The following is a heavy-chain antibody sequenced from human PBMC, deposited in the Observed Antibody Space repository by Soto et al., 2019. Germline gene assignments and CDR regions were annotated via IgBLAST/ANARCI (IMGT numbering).Heavy chain of an antibody. V-gene: IGHV3-48*02. CDR1: GFTFSSYS. CDR2: ISSSSSTI. J-gene: IGHJ4*02. D-gene: IGHD2-2*01. CDR3: ARTLMVVVQTFYDY. Sequence: VSLRLSCAASGFTFSSYSMNWGRQAPGKGLEWVSYISSSSSTIYYADSVKGRFTISRDNAKNSLYLQMNSLRDEDTAVYYCARTLMVVVQTFYDYWGQGTLVTVSS.